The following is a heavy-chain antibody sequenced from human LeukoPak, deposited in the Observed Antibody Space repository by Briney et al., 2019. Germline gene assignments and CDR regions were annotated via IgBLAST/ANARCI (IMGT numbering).Heavy chain of an antibody. CDR3: ATGLRFLEWLLVPNFDY. V-gene: IGHV1-69*01. D-gene: IGHD3-3*01. CDR1: GGTFSSYT. Sequence: SSVKVSCKASGGTFSSYTISWVRQAPGQGLEWMGGIIPLFGSANFAQKFQGRVTITADESTSTAYMEMSSLRSEDTAVYYCATGLRFLEWLLVPNFDYWGQGTLVTVSS. J-gene: IGHJ4*02. CDR2: IIPLFGSA.